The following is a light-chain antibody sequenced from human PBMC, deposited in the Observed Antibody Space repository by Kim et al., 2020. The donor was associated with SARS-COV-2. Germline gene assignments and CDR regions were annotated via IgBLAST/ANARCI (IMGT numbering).Light chain of an antibody. J-gene: IGKJ5*01. V-gene: IGKV1-33*01. Sequence: IQLTQSPSSLSASVGDRVTITCQASQNIRKFLNWYQQKPGKAPNLLIYDASSLHTGVPSRFSGSGSGTDFTFTISSLQPEDIATYNCQHYVSLPISFREGTRREIK. CDR1: QNIRKF. CDR2: DAS. CDR3: QHYVSLPIS.